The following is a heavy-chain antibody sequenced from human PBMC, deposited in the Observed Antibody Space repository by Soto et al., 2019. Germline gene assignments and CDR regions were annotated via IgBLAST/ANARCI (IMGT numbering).Heavy chain of an antibody. CDR2: IYYSGST. Sequence: LSLTCTVSGGSISSSSYYWGWIRQPPGKGLEWIGSIYYSGSTYYNPSLKSRVTISVDTSKNQFSLKLSSVTAADTAVYYCAAPGGDYGDFRGYYYYYMDVWGKGTTVTVSS. V-gene: IGHV4-39*01. CDR3: AAPGGDYGDFRGYYYYYMDV. J-gene: IGHJ6*03. CDR1: GGSISSSSYY. D-gene: IGHD4-17*01.